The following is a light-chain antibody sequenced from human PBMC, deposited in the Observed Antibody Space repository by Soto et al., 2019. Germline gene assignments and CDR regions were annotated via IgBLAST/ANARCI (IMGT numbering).Light chain of an antibody. V-gene: IGKV3-15*01. CDR2: DAS. Sequence: EIVMTQSPATLSVSPGERATLSCRASQSVNSNLAWYRQKPGQAPRLLISDASTRTTGVPDRFSSSGSGTEFTLTISRLQSEDSGIYYCQQYNFWPPLTFGGGTKLEIK. CDR1: QSVNSN. J-gene: IGKJ4*01. CDR3: QQYNFWPPLT.